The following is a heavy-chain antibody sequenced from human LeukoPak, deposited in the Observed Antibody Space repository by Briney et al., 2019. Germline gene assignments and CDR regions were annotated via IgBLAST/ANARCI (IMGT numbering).Heavy chain of an antibody. V-gene: IGHV6-1*01. Sequence: SQTLSLTCAISGDSVSTNSGAWNWIRQSPSRGLEWLGRTYYRSKWSYDYAVSMKSRISISPDTSKNQFSLQLNSVTPEDTAVYYCARGGIGYCSTTSCYFDSWGQGTLVTVSS. CDR3: ARGGIGYCSTTSCYFDS. CDR1: GDSVSTNSGA. D-gene: IGHD2-2*01. J-gene: IGHJ4*02. CDR2: TYYRSKWSY.